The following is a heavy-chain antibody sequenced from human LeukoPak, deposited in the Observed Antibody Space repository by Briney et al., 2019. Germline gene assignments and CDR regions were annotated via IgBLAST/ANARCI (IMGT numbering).Heavy chain of an antibody. CDR2: IIPIFGTA. CDR3: ARGGLRWFDP. V-gene: IGHV1-69*05. CDR1: GGTFSSYA. D-gene: IGHD4-17*01. J-gene: IGHJ5*02. Sequence: SVKVSCKASGGTFSSYAISWVRQAPGQGLEWMGRIIPIFGTANYAQKLQGRVTMTTDTSTSTAYMELRSLRSDDTAVYSCARGGLRWFDPWGQGTLVTVSS.